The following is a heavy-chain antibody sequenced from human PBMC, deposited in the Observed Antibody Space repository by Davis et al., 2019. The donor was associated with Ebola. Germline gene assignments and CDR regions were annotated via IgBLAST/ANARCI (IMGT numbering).Heavy chain of an antibody. CDR2: IYHSGST. Sequence: PSETLSLTCTVSGGSISSSNWWSWVRQPPGKGLEWIGEIYHSGSTNYNPSLKSRVTISVDKSKNQFSLKLSSVTAADTAVYYCARDGWSTVTTRFDIWGQGTMVTVSS. D-gene: IGHD4-17*01. J-gene: IGHJ3*02. CDR1: GGSISSSNW. V-gene: IGHV4-4*02. CDR3: ARDGWSTVTTRFDI.